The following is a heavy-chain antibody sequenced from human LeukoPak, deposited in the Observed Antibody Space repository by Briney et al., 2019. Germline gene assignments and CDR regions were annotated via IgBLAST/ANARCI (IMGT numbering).Heavy chain of an antibody. D-gene: IGHD6-19*01. CDR3: ARKGLTKPLSVAVDFDS. CDR2: IDHSGRT. J-gene: IGHJ4*02. V-gene: IGHV4-34*01. Sequence: SETLSLTCAVYGGSFSGYYWSWIRQPPGKGLEWIAEIDHSGRTNFDRSLKSRITISVDTSKKHFSLKLSSVTAADTAVYYCARKGLTKPLSVAVDFDSWGQGTLVTVSS. CDR1: GGSFSGYY.